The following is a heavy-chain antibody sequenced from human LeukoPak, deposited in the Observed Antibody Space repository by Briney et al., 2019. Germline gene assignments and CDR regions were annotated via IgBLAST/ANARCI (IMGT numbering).Heavy chain of an antibody. V-gene: IGHV4-59*08. CDR1: GGSISSYY. D-gene: IGHD3-22*01. Sequence: SETLSLTCTDSGGSISSYYWSWIRQPPGRGLEWIGYIYYSGSTNYNPSLKSRVTISVDTSKNQFSLKLSSVTAADTAVYYCARRPPHYYDSSGYYDYWGQGTLVTVSS. J-gene: IGHJ4*02. CDR2: IYYSGST. CDR3: ARRPPHYYDSSGYYDY.